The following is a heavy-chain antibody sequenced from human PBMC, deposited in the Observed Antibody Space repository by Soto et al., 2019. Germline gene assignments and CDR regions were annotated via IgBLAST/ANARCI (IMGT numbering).Heavy chain of an antibody. J-gene: IGHJ6*02. D-gene: IGHD2-2*01. Sequence: QVQLVESGGGLVKPGGSLRLSCAASGFTFSDYYMSWIRQAPGKGLEWVSYISSSGSTIYYADSVKGRFTISRDNAKNSLYLQMNSLSAEDTAVYYCASGYQLLNYYYYGMDVWGQGTTVTVSS. CDR1: GFTFSDYY. V-gene: IGHV3-11*01. CDR3: ASGYQLLNYYYYGMDV. CDR2: ISSSGSTI.